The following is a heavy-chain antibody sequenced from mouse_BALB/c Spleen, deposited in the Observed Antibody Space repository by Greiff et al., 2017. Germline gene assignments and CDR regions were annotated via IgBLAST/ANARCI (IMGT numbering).Heavy chain of an antibody. V-gene: IGHV14-3*02. D-gene: IGHD2-4*01. CDR1: GFNIKDTY. CDR3: ARDGYDYDVGTYFEG. CDR2: IDPANGNT. J-gene: IGHJ1*01. Sequence: EVQVVESGAELVKPGASVKSSCTASGFNIKDTYMHWVKQRPEQGLEWIGRIDPANGNTKYDPKFQGKATITADTSSNTAYLQLSSLTSEDTAVYYCARDGYDYDVGTYFEGWGAGTTVTVSS.